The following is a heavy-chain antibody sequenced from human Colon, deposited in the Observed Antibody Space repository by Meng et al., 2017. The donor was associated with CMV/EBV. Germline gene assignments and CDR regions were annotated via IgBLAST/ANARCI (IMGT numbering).Heavy chain of an antibody. CDR1: GGSISSSSYY. J-gene: IGHJ4*02. CDR3: ASGHSSSWYVDY. Sequence: GSLRLFCTVSGGSISSSSYYWGWIRQPPGKGLEWTGSIYYSGSTYYNPSLKSRVTISADTSKNQFSLKLSSVTAADTAVYYCASGHSSSWYVDYWGQGTLVTVSS. D-gene: IGHD6-13*01. V-gene: IGHV4-39*01. CDR2: IYYSGST.